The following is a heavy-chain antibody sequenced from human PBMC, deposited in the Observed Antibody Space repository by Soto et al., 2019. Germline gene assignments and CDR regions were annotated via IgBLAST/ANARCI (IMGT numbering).Heavy chain of an antibody. J-gene: IGHJ6*02. CDR2: ISAYNGNT. Sequence: ASVKVSCKASGYTFTSYGISWVRQAPGQGLEWMGWISAYNGNTNYAQKLQGRVTMTTDTSTSTAYMELRSLRSDDTAVYYWARIKIEYGFWSCYFHTDFYYYYGMDGWGQGTTVPV. D-gene: IGHD3-3*01. CDR3: ARIKIEYGFWSCYFHTDFYYYYGMDG. CDR1: GYTFTSYG. V-gene: IGHV1-18*04.